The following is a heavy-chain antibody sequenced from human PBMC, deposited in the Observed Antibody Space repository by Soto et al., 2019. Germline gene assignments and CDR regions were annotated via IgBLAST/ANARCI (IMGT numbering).Heavy chain of an antibody. CDR2: IYHSGST. D-gene: IGHD2-15*01. V-gene: IGHV4-4*02. CDR1: GGSVTSSNW. CDR3: AKLDGGGY. J-gene: IGHJ4*02. Sequence: PSETLSLTCAVSGGSVTSSNWWSWVRQPPGEGLEWIGEIYHSGSTNYNPSLKSRVAISVDKSKNQFSLILTSVTAADTAVYYCAKLDGGGYWGQGTLVTVSS.